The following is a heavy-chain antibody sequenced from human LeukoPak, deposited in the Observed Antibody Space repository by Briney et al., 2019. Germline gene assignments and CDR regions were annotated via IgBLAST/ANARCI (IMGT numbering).Heavy chain of an antibody. Sequence: GGSLRLSCAASGFTVSSNYMTWVRQAPGKGLEWVSVIHKSAITYYADTVKGRFTISRDNSKNMLYLQMNSLRAEDTAVYYCARAIAAAGNWFDPWGQGTLVTVSS. J-gene: IGHJ5*02. V-gene: IGHV3-53*01. CDR2: IHKSAIT. CDR1: GFTVSSNY. CDR3: ARAIAAAGNWFDP. D-gene: IGHD6-13*01.